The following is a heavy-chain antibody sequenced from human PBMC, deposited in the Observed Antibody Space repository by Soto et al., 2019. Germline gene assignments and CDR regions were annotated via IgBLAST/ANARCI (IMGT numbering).Heavy chain of an antibody. CDR1: GFTFSSYE. V-gene: IGHV3-48*03. J-gene: IGHJ4*02. D-gene: IGHD6-19*01. CDR3: ARGPYSSGGGYFDY. CDR2: ISSSGSTI. Sequence: EVQLVESGGGLVQPGGSLRLSCAASGFTFSSYEMNWVRQAPGKGLEWVSYISSSGSTIYYADSVKGRFTISRDNAKNSLDLQMNSRGAEETAFYYCARGPYSSGGGYFDYWGQETLVTVSS.